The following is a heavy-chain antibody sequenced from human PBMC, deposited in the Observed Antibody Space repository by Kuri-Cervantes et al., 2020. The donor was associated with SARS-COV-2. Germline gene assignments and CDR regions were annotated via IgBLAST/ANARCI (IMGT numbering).Heavy chain of an antibody. D-gene: IGHD6-6*01. CDR3: ARTMNLPYSSSSGLGYFDY. CDR1: GFTFGSYG. V-gene: IGHV3-33*08. CDR2: IWYDGSNK. J-gene: IGHJ4*02. Sequence: GESLKISCAASGFTFGSYGMHWVRQAPGKGLEWVAVIWYDGSNKYYADSVKGRFTISRDNSKNTLYLQMNSLRAEDTAVYYCARTMNLPYSSSSGLGYFDYWGQGTLVTVSS.